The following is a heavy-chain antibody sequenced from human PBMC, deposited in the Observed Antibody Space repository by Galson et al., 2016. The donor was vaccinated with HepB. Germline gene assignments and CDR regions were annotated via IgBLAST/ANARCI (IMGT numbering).Heavy chain of an antibody. CDR1: GFDFRNFP. Sequence: SLRLSCAASGFDFRNFPINWFRQAPGKGLEWVAFIRRKAFGGTTQYAASVKGRFSISRDDSKSIAYLQMNSLKTEDTAVYYCSRVFHDDRITLFGVAEDHWGQGTLVTVSS. CDR2: IRRKAFGGTT. V-gene: IGHV3-49*03. J-gene: IGHJ4*02. CDR3: SRVFHDDRITLFGVAEDH. D-gene: IGHD3-3*01.